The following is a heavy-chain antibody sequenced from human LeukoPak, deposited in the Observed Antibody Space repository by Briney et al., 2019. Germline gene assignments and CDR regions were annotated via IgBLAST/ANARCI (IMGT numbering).Heavy chain of an antibody. CDR2: INHSGST. J-gene: IGHJ4*02. Sequence: SETLSLTCAVYGGSFSGYYWSWLRQPPGKGLEWIGEINHSGSTNYNPSLKSRVTISVDTSKNQYSLKLSSVTAADTAVYYCARGPGSGWYARRNPVDYWGQGTLVTVSS. V-gene: IGHV4-34*01. D-gene: IGHD6-19*01. CDR1: GGSFSGYY. CDR3: ARGPGSGWYARRNPVDY.